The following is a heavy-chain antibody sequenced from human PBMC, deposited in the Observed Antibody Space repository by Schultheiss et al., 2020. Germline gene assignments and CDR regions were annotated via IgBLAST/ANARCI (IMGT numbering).Heavy chain of an antibody. D-gene: IGHD6-19*01. J-gene: IGHJ4*02. CDR2: ISSSSSYI. CDR1: GFTFSDFY. Sequence: GGSLRLSCAASGFTFSDFYMGWIRQAPGEGLEWVSYISSSSSYIYYADSVKGRFTISRDNSKNTLYLQMNSLRAEDTAVYYCASGWQDFDYWGQGTLVNGYS. V-gene: IGHV3-11*06. CDR3: ASGWQDFDY.